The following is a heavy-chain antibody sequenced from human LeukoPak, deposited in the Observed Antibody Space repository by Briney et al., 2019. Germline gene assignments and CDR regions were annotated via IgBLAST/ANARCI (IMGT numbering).Heavy chain of an antibody. Sequence: GGSLRLSCAASGFTFSSYGMHWVRQAPGKGLEWVAVISYDGSNKYYADSVKGRFTISRDNSKNTLYLQMNSLRAEDTAVYYCAKRSGYSSSSYIDYWGQGTLVTVSS. V-gene: IGHV3-30*18. D-gene: IGHD6-6*01. J-gene: IGHJ4*02. CDR3: AKRSGYSSSSYIDY. CDR1: GFTFSSYG. CDR2: ISYDGSNK.